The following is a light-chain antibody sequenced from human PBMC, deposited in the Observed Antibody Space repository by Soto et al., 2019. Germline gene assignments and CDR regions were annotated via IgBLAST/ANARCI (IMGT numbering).Light chain of an antibody. CDR2: DAS. CDR3: QQYNSYSWT. J-gene: IGKJ1*01. CDR1: QGISAW. V-gene: IGKV1-5*01. Sequence: DIQMTQSPSTLSASVEDRVTITCRASQGISAWLAWYHQKPGKAPKLLIYDASSLESGVPSRFSGSGSGTEFTLTISSLQPDDFATYYCQQYNSYSWTFGQGTKVDIK.